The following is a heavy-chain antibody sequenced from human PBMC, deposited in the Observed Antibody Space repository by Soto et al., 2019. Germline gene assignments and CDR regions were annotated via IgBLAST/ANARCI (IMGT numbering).Heavy chain of an antibody. CDR1: GFTFTNYG. V-gene: IGHV3-33*01. CDR3: ARDIRSTYFDL. J-gene: IGHJ4*02. D-gene: IGHD2-21*01. CDR2: IYYDGSKK. Sequence: QEQLVESEGGVVQPGRSLGLSCAASGFTFTNYGMHWVRQAPGKGLEWVAVIYYDGSKKYYADSVKGRFTISRDNSKNTLWLQMSTLRAEDTAVYYCARDIRSTYFDLWGQGTLVTVSS.